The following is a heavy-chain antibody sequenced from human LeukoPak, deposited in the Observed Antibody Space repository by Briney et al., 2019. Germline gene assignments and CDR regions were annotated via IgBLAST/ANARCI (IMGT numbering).Heavy chain of an antibody. J-gene: IGHJ6*03. Sequence: PSETLSLTCTVSGGSISSSSYYWGWSRQPPGKGLEWIGSIYYSGSTYYNPSLKSRVTISVDTSKNQFSLKLSSVTAADTAVYYCARGLKYSSSSRPYYYYYYYMDVWGKGTTVTVSS. CDR2: IYYSGST. CDR3: ARGLKYSSSSRPYYYYYYYMDV. CDR1: GGSISSSSYY. V-gene: IGHV4-39*01. D-gene: IGHD6-6*01.